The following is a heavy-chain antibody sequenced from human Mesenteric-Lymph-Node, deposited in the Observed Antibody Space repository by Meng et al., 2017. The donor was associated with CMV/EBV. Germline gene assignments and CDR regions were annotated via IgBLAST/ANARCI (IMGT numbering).Heavy chain of an antibody. CDR2: IWFDGSNK. CDR3: AKEALARNFDY. CDR1: GFTFSSYG. Sequence: GESLKISCAASGFTFSSYGMHWVRQAPGKGLEWVAVIWFDGSNKYYADSVKGRFTISRDNSKNSLYLQMNSLRIEDTALYFCAKEALARNFDYWGLGTPVTVSS. V-gene: IGHV3-33*03. D-gene: IGHD6-19*01. J-gene: IGHJ4*02.